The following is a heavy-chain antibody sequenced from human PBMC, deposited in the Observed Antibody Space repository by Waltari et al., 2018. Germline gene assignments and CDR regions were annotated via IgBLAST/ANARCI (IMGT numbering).Heavy chain of an antibody. D-gene: IGHD2-2*01. Sequence: QAHLLQSGAEVKRPGASLRVSCEAPGFIFTAYYLQWVRQAPGQGLEWMGGINPQHGGTNYAQKVKGRVIMTRDMSVKTVYMDRRRLGSDDTAIYYCARDGSPAASPHYYYYYIDVWGKGTTVTISS. J-gene: IGHJ6*03. CDR2: INPQHGGT. V-gene: IGHV1-2*02. CDR3: ARDGSPAASPHYYYYYIDV. CDR1: GFIFTAYY.